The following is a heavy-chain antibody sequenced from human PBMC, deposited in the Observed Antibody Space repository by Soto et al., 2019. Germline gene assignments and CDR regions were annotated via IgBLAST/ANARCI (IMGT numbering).Heavy chain of an antibody. CDR1: GGSISSSNW. Sequence: SETLSLTCAVSGGSISSSNWWSWVRQPPGKGLEWIGEIYHSGSTNYNPSLKSRVTISVDKSKNQFSLKLSSVTAADTAVYYCARDDGDIVGATDAFDIWGQGTMVTVSS. D-gene: IGHD1-26*01. V-gene: IGHV4-4*02. CDR2: IYHSGST. J-gene: IGHJ3*02. CDR3: ARDDGDIVGATDAFDI.